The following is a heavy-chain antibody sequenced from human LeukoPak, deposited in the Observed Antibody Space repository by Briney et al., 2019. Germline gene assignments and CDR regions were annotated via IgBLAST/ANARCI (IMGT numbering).Heavy chain of an antibody. J-gene: IGHJ4*02. Sequence: SETLSLTCTVSGGSISSGDYSWSWIRQPPGTGLEWIGYIYYSGSTFYNPSLKSRISISIDTSKNQFSLKLSSVTAADTAVYYCARGGLLWFGELLAAFDYWGQGTLVTVSS. CDR1: GGSISSGDYS. CDR2: IYYSGST. V-gene: IGHV4-30-4*01. CDR3: ARGGLLWFGELLAAFDY. D-gene: IGHD3-10*01.